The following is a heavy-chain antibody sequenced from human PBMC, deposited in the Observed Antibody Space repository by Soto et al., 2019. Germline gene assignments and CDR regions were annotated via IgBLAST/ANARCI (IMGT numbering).Heavy chain of an antibody. V-gene: IGHV4-4*07. D-gene: IGHD2-15*01. Sequence: WETLSLTCTVSGDSIRNYYWSWIRQPAGKGLEWIGRIYSSGSTDYNASLKSRVSMSVDRSNNQFFLRLTSVTAADTAVYYCVRDCSGGGCYSDYGMDVWGQGTTVTVSS. CDR3: VRDCSGGGCYSDYGMDV. CDR1: GDSIRNYY. J-gene: IGHJ6*02. CDR2: IYSSGST.